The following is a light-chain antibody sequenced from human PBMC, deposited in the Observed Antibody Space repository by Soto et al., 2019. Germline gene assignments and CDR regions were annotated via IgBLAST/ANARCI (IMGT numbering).Light chain of an antibody. CDR2: SNN. Sequence: QDVVTQPPSASGTPGQRVTISGSGRSSNIGSNTVNWYQQLRGTAPKLFIYSNNQRPSGIPDRYSGSKSGISASLAISGLQSEDEAVYYCAAWDDSLNGYVFGTGTKVTVL. CDR1: SSNIGSNT. V-gene: IGLV1-44*01. CDR3: AAWDDSLNGYV. J-gene: IGLJ1*01.